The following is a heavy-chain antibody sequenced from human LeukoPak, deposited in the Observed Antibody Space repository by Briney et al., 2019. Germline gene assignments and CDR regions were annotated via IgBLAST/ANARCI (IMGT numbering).Heavy chain of an antibody. CDR3: ARFALTSSLDY. D-gene: IGHD6-13*01. V-gene: IGHV5-51*01. CDR1: GYSFTSYW. J-gene: IGHJ4*02. Sequence: GESLKISCKGSGYSFTSYWIGWVRQMPGKGLEWMGIIYPGDSDTRYSPSFQGQVTISADKSTSTAYLQWSSLKASDTAIYYCARFALTSSLDYWGQGTLVTVSS. CDR2: IYPGDSDT.